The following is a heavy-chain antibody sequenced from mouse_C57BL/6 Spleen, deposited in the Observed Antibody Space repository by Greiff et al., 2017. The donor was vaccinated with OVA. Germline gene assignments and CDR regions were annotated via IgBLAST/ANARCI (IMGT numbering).Heavy chain of an antibody. CDR3: TTDYGSSPDY. V-gene: IGHV14-4*01. Sequence: SGAELVRPGASVKLSCTASGFNIKDDYMHWVKQRPEQGLEWIGWIDPENGDTEYASKFQGKATITADTSSNTAYLQLSSLTSEDTAVYYCTTDYGSSPDYWGQGTTLTVSS. D-gene: IGHD1-1*01. CDR1: GFNIKDDY. J-gene: IGHJ2*01. CDR2: IDPENGDT.